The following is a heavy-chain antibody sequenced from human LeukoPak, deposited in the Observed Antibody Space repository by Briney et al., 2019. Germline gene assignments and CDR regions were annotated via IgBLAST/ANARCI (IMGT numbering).Heavy chain of an antibody. CDR3: ARAPRNSSTMLDF. J-gene: IGHJ4*02. D-gene: IGHD6-13*01. CDR1: GYTFTSYW. CDR2: VNPDGGST. V-gene: IGHV1-46*01. Sequence: ASVKVSCKASGYTFTSYWIQWVRQAPGQGLEWMGLVNPDGGSTAYAHRFQGRVIMTRDTSTSTAYMDLSSLRSEDTAVYHCARAPRNSSTMLDFWGQGTLVTISS.